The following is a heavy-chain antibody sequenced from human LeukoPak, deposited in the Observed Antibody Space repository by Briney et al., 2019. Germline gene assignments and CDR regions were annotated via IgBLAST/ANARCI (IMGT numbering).Heavy chain of an antibody. CDR1: GGSFSGYY. V-gene: IGHV4-34*01. J-gene: IGHJ4*02. D-gene: IGHD2-15*01. Sequence: SETLSLTCAVYGGSFSGYYRSWIRQPPGKGLEWIGEINHSGSTNYNPSLKSRVTISVDTSKNQFSLKLSSVTAADTAVYYCARDSSPPRPDIVVVVAATGSFDYWGQGTLVTVSS. CDR3: ARDSSPPRPDIVVVVAATGSFDY. CDR2: INHSGST.